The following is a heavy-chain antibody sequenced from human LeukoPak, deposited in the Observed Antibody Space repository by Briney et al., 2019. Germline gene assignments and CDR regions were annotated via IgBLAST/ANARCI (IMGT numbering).Heavy chain of an antibody. J-gene: IGHJ4*02. CDR2: IYSGGST. Sequence: GGSLRLSCAASGFTVSSNYMSWVRQGPGKGLEWGSVIYSGGSTYYADSVKGRFTTSRDNSKNTLYRQMNSRRAEDTAVYYCARIDVGGYYFDYWGQGTLVTVSS. CDR1: GFTVSSNY. V-gene: IGHV3-53*01. CDR3: ARIDVGGYYFDY. D-gene: IGHD2-15*01.